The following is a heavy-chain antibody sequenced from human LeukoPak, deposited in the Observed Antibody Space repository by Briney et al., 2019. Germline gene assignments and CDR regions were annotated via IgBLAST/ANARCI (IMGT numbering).Heavy chain of an antibody. CDR2: ISGSGGST. Sequence: GGSLRLSCAASRFTFRSYAMSWVRQAPGKGLEWVSAISGSGGSTYYADSVKGRFTISRDNSKNTLYLQMNSLRAEDTAVYYCAKGGNPFDAFDIWGQGTMVTVSS. V-gene: IGHV3-23*01. J-gene: IGHJ3*02. D-gene: IGHD4-23*01. CDR1: RFTFRSYA. CDR3: AKGGNPFDAFDI.